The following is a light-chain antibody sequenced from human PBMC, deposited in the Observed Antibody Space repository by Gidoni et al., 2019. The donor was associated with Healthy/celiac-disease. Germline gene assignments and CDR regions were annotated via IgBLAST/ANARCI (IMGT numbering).Light chain of an antibody. V-gene: IGLV2-14*03. J-gene: IGLJ1*01. CDR1: ISDVGGYNY. CDR2: DVS. Sequence: QSALTQPPSVSGSPGQPITIPCTGTISDVGGYNYVSWYQQHPGKAPKLMIYDVSNRPSGASNRISGSKSGNTASLTISGLQAEDEADYYCSSYTSSNNYVFGTGTKVTVL. CDR3: SSYTSSNNYV.